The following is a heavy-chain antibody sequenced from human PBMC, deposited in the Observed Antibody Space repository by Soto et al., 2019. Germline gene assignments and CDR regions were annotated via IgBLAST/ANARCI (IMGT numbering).Heavy chain of an antibody. J-gene: IGHJ4*02. Sequence: EVQLLESGGGLVQPGESLRLSCAASGFTFSSYAMSWVRQAPGKGLEWVSVISGSDDSTYYADSVKGRFTISRDNSKNTLYLQMNSLRAEDTAVYYCAKRSRSSTFVYWGQGNLVNVSS. CDR1: GFTFSSYA. CDR3: AKRSRSSTFVY. D-gene: IGHD6-6*01. CDR2: ISGSDDST. V-gene: IGHV3-23*01.